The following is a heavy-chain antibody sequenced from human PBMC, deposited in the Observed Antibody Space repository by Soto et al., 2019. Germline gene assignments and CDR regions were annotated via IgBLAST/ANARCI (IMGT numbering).Heavy chain of an antibody. CDR2: ISGSGGTT. Sequence: EVQLLESGGGLVQPGGSLRLSCAASGFTFSSYSMSWVRQAPGKGLRWVLVISGSGGTTFYSDSVKGRFTISRDNSKNTLYLQMNSLRAEDTAVYYCANSQGVGGRLVTTFSFDYWGQGTLVIVSS. CDR1: GFTFSSYS. D-gene: IGHD4-17*01. J-gene: IGHJ4*02. CDR3: ANSQGVGGRLVTTFSFDY. V-gene: IGHV3-23*01.